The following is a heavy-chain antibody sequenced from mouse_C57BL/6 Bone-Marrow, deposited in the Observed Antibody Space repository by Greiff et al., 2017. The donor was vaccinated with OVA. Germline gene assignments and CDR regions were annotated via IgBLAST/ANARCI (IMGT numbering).Heavy chain of an antibody. J-gene: IGHJ2*01. V-gene: IGHV3-6*01. CDR3: ARRKIYYDD. CDR2: ISYDGSN. Sequence: EVQVVESGPGLVKPSQSLSLTCSVTGYSITSGYYWNWIRQFPGNKLEWMGYISYDGSNNYNPSLKNRISITRDTSKNKFFLKLNSVTTEDTATYDCARRKIYYDDWGQGTTLTVSS. CDR1: GYSITSGYY.